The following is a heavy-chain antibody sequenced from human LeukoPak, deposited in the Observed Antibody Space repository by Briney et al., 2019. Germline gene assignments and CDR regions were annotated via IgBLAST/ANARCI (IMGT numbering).Heavy chain of an antibody. Sequence: SETLSLTCAVYGGSFSGNYWSWIRQPPGKGLEWIGEINHSGSTNYNPSLKSRVTISLDTSRNQFSLKLNSVTAADTAVYYCAKSNGYGLIDIWGQGTMVTVSS. CDR3: AKSNGYGLIDI. D-gene: IGHD3-10*01. CDR1: GGSFSGNY. J-gene: IGHJ3*02. CDR2: INHSGST. V-gene: IGHV4-34*01.